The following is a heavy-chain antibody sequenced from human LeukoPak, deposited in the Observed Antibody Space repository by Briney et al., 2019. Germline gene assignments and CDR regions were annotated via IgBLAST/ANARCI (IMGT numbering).Heavy chain of an antibody. CDR2: IYYSGST. CDR1: GGSISSSSYY. Sequence: SETLSLTCTVSGGSISSSSYYWGWIRQPPGKGLEWIGTIYYSGSTYYNPSLKSRVTKSVDSSKNQFSLKLRSVTAADTAVYYCARQSRYSNSWGAFDIWGQGTTVTVSS. D-gene: IGHD6-6*01. CDR3: ARQSRYSNSWGAFDI. V-gene: IGHV4-39*01. J-gene: IGHJ3*02.